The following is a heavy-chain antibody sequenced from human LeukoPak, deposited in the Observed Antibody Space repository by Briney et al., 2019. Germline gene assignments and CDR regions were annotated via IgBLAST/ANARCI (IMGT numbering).Heavy chain of an antibody. V-gene: IGHV6-1*01. CDR1: GDSVSSNSAA. J-gene: IGHJ6*02. CDR3: AREADIVVVVAAHYYYYYGMDV. CDR2: TYYRSKWYN. Sequence: SQTLSLTCAISGDSVSSNSAALNWIRQSPSRGLEWLVRTYYRSKWYNDYAVSVKSRITINPDTSKNQFSLQLNSVTPEDTAVYYCAREADIVVVVAAHYYYYYGMDVWGQGTTVTVSS. D-gene: IGHD2-15*01.